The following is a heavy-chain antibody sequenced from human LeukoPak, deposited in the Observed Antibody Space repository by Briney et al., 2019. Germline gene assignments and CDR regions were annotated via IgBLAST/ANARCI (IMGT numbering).Heavy chain of an antibody. J-gene: IGHJ4*02. CDR2: IYPGDSDT. D-gene: IGHD6-19*01. CDR3: ARRVTSGWYFDS. V-gene: IGHV5-51*01. Sequence: GESLQISCQGSGYSFSTYWIAWVRQMPGKRLEWMGIIYPGDSDTRHSPSFYGQVTISADKSISTAYLQWSSLKASDTAMYYCARRVTSGWYFDSWGQGTLVTVSS. CDR1: GYSFSTYW.